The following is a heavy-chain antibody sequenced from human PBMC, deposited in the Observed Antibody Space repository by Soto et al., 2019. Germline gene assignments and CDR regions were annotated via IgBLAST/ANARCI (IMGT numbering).Heavy chain of an antibody. CDR3: AKGPIFGVENIYDY. V-gene: IGHV3-23*01. J-gene: IGHJ4*02. CDR1: GFTFSSYA. D-gene: IGHD3-3*01. Sequence: DVQLLESGGDLVQPGGSLRLSCAASGFTFSSYAMSWVRQAPGKGLEWISSMSGAGRSSSDADSVKGRFTISRDNSKNTLYLQMNNLRAEDTALYYCAKGPIFGVENIYDYWGQGTLVTVSS. CDR2: MSGAGRSS.